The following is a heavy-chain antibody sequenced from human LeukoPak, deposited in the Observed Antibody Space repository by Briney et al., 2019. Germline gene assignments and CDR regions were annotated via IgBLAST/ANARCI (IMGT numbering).Heavy chain of an antibody. V-gene: IGHV3-33*01. CDR3: ARDGSPYYDFWSGSFWFDP. D-gene: IGHD3-3*01. CDR2: IWYDGSNK. Sequence: PGRSLRLSCAASGFTFSSYGMHWVRQAPGKGLEWVAVIWYDGSNKYYADSVKGRFTISRDNSKNTLHLQMNSLRAEDTAVYYCARDGSPYYDFWSGSFWFDPWGQGTLVTVSS. J-gene: IGHJ5*02. CDR1: GFTFSSYG.